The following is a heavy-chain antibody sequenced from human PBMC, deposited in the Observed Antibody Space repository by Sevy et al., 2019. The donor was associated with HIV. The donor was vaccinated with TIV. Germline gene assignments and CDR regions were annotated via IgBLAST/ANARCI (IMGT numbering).Heavy chain of an antibody. D-gene: IGHD2-21*02. V-gene: IGHV3-74*03. CDR3: ARGFGDYRVGFDP. CDR2: INSDGSST. CDR1: GFTFDSYW. J-gene: IGHJ5*02. Sequence: GGSLRLSCVASGFTFDSYWMHWVRQDPGKGLVWVSCINSDGSSTKYADFVKGRFTISRDNAKNILYLEMNSLRGEDTALYYCARGFGDYRVGFDPWGQGTRVTVSS.